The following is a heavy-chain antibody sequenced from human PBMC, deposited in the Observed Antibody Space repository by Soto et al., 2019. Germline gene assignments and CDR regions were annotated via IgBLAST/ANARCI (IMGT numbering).Heavy chain of an antibody. J-gene: IGHJ5*02. CDR3: ARLTAS. CDR2: TGPSGM. CDR1: GFTFSSSA. Sequence: EVHLLESGGGLVQPGGSLRLSCAASGFTFSSSAMSWVRQAPGKGLEWVSTTGPSGMYYTDSVKGRFTSSRDNSKNTLFLQMNSLRVEDTAIYYCARLTASWGQGALVTVSS. V-gene: IGHV3-23*01.